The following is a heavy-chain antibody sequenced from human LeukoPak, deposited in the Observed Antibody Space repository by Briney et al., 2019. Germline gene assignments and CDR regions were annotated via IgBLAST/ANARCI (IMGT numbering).Heavy chain of an antibody. D-gene: IGHD2-2*01. CDR2: MSYDGSNK. CDR3: ARDSSDIVVVYGFDY. Sequence: GGSLGLSCAASGFTFSIYNMHWVRQAPGKGLEWVAVMSYDGSNKYHADSVKGRFTISRDNSKNTLYLQMSSLRAEDTAVYYCARDSSDIVVVYGFDYWGQGTLVTVSS. CDR1: GFTFSIYN. V-gene: IGHV3-30-3*01. J-gene: IGHJ4*02.